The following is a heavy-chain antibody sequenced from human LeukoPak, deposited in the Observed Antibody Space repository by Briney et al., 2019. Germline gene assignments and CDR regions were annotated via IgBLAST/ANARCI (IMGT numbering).Heavy chain of an antibody. CDR3: ARDFFWSGYYLVY. J-gene: IGHJ4*02. Sequence: PGGSLRLSCAASGFTFSSYGMHWVRQAPGKGLEWVAVIWYDGSNKYYADSVKGRFTISRDNSKNTLYLQMNSLRAEDTAVYYCARDFFWSGYYLVYWGQGTLVTVSS. CDR1: GFTFSSYG. CDR2: IWYDGSNK. V-gene: IGHV3-33*01. D-gene: IGHD3-3*01.